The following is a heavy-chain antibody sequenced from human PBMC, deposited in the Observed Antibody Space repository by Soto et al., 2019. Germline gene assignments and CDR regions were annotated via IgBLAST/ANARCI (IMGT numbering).Heavy chain of an antibody. J-gene: IGHJ4*02. CDR2: ISYDGSNK. CDR1: GFTFSSYG. D-gene: IGHD6-13*01. V-gene: IGHV3-30*18. CDR3: AKDRYSSPTPYYFDY. Sequence: GGSLRLSCAASGFTFSSYGMHWVRQAPGKGLEWVAVISYDGSNKYYADSVKGRFTISRDNSKNTLYLQMNSLRAEDTAVYYCAKDRYSSPTPYYFDYWGQGTLVTVSS.